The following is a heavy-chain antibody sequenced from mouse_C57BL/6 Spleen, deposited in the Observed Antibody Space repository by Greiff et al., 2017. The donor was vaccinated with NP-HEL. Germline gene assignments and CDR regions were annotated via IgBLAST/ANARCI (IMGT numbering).Heavy chain of an antibody. Sequence: QVQLKQSGPGLVQPSQSVSITCTVSGFSLTSYGVHWVRQSPGKGLEWLGVIWRGGSADYNAAFMSRLSITKDNSKSQVFFKMNRLQADDTAIYYCAKPYYDYVPPYAMDYWGQGTSVTVSS. J-gene: IGHJ4*01. CDR2: IWRGGSA. V-gene: IGHV2-5*01. CDR1: GFSLTSYG. D-gene: IGHD2-4*01. CDR3: AKPYYDYVPPYAMDY.